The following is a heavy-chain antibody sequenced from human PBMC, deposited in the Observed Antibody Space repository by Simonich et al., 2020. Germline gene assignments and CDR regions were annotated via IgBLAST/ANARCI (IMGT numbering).Heavy chain of an antibody. CDR2: IKHSGST. D-gene: IGHD1-1*01. V-gene: IGHV4-34*01. Sequence: QVQLQQLGAGLLKPSETLSLTCAVYGGSFSGYYWSWIRQPPGKGLEWIGEIKHSGSTNYNPSLKSRVTISVDTSKNQFSLKLSSVTAADTAVYYCARHLQLGPFDYWGQGTLVTVSS. CDR1: GGSFSGYY. CDR3: ARHLQLGPFDY. J-gene: IGHJ4*02.